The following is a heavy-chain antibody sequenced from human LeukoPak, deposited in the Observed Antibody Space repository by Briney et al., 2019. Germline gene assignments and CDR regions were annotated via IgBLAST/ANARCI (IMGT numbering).Heavy chain of an antibody. J-gene: IGHJ6*02. D-gene: IGHD3-9*01. V-gene: IGHV4-59*01. CDR2: IYYSGST. CDR3: ARGVNLYYDILTGYYPYYYGMDV. CDR1: GGSISSYY. Sequence: SETLSLTCTVSGGSISSYYWSWIRQPPGKGLEWIGYIYYSGSTKYNPSLQSRVTISVDTSKNQFSLKLSSVTAADTAVYYCARGVNLYYDILTGYYPYYYGMDVWGQGTTVTVSS.